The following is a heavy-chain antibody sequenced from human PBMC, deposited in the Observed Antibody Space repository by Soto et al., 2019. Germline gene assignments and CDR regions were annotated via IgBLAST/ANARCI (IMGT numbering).Heavy chain of an antibody. CDR3: ARGSVHFYANSFDY. CDR1: GFSLIPYW. Sequence: GGSLRLSCGASGFSLIPYWMSWVRQAPGKGLEWVANINQDGSERNYVDSVRGRFTISRDNAQNSVFLQMNSLRAEDMAVYFCARGSVHFYANSFDYWGQGTPVTVSS. J-gene: IGHJ4*02. D-gene: IGHD3-22*01. CDR2: INQDGSER. V-gene: IGHV3-7*03.